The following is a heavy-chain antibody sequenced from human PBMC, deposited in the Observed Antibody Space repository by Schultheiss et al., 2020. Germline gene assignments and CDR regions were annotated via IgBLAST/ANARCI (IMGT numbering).Heavy chain of an antibody. CDR2: ISSSSSYI. CDR1: GFTFSSYS. D-gene: IGHD3-10*01. Sequence: ETLSLTCAASGFTFSSYSMNWVRQAPGKGLEWVSSISSSSSYIYYADSVKGRFTISRDNAKNSLYLQMNSLRAEDTAVYYCARDDMVQGVIIPQGNGMDVWGQGTTVTVSS. J-gene: IGHJ6*02. V-gene: IGHV3-21*01. CDR3: ARDDMVQGVIIPQGNGMDV.